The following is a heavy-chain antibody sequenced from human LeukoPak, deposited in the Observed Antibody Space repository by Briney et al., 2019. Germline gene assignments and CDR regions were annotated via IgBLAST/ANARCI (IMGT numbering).Heavy chain of an antibody. V-gene: IGHV3-48*01. CDR3: ARESVATNSDSFDY. Sequence: PGGSLRLSCAASRFTFSSYSMNWVRQAPGKGLEWVSYINSRSSAIYYADSAKGRFTISRDNAKNSLYLQMNSLRAEDTAVYYCARESVATNSDSFDYWGQGTLVTVSS. D-gene: IGHD5-12*01. J-gene: IGHJ4*02. CDR2: INSRSSAI. CDR1: RFTFSSYS.